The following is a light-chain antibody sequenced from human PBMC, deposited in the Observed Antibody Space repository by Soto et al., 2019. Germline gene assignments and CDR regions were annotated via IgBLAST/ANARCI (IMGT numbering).Light chain of an antibody. J-gene: IGKJ1*01. CDR3: PKYFSAPWT. V-gene: IGKV1-27*01. CDR2: AAS. Sequence: DIQMTQSPSSLSASVRDRVTITCRASQPIRNSLAWCQQKAGKVPKVXIYAASTLQSGVPSRGSCRGAGTDCTRSISNLQPADVETDYCPKYFSAPWTFGQGTKV. CDR1: QPIRNS.